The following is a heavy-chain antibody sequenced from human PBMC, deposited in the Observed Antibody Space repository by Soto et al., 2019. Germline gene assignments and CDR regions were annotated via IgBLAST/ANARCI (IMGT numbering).Heavy chain of an antibody. CDR1: GFNFSNHG. J-gene: IGHJ4*02. V-gene: IGHV3-30*18. CDR2: ISYDGSNQ. Sequence: QVQLVESGGGAVQPGGSLTLSCAASGFNFSNHGMHWVRQAPGKGLEWVALISYDGSNQDYGDSVKGRFTISRDNSKNTLFLHMNSLRVDDTAIYYCAQGWELYYWGQGTLVTVSS. CDR3: AQGWELYY. D-gene: IGHD1-26*01.